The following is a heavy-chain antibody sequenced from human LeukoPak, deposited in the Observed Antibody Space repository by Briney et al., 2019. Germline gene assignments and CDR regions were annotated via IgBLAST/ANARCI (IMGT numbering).Heavy chain of an antibody. CDR3: ARVGRRVAAAARGYFDY. CDR2: FDPEDGET. V-gene: IGHV1-24*01. Sequence: ASVKVSCKVSGYTLTELSMHWVRRAPGKGLEWLGGFDPEDGETIYAQKFQGRVTMTTDTSTSTAYMELRSLRSDDTAVYYCARVGRRVAAAARGYFDYWGQGTLVTVSS. CDR1: GYTLTELS. J-gene: IGHJ4*02. D-gene: IGHD6-13*01.